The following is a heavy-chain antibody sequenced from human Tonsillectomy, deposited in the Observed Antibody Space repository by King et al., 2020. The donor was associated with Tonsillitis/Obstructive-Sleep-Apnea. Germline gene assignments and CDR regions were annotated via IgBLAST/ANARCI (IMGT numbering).Heavy chain of an antibody. V-gene: IGHV3-48*02. CDR3: VRGLGRSETAFDI. CDR2: VSRSSIV. CDR1: GFTFMSFS. Sequence: VQLVESGGALVQPVGSLRLSCAASGFTFMSFSISCDRQAPGTVLEGVAYVSRSSIVYYADSVKGRFTNSRDNAKNSLSLQMNSLRDEDTAVYYCVRGLGRSETAFDIWGQGTMVTVSS. J-gene: IGHJ3*02.